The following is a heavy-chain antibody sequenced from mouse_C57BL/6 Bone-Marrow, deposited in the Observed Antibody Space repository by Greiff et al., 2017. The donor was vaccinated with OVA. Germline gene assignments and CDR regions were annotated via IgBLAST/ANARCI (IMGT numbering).Heavy chain of an antibody. Sequence: EVQRVESGGGLVQPGASLRLSCAASGFTFTDYYMSWVRQPPGKAPEWLALISNKANGYTTEYTASVKGRFTISRDNSQNILYLQMNTLRAEDSATYYCVKASLIYDGYYGFAYWGQGTLVTVSA. D-gene: IGHD2-3*01. J-gene: IGHJ3*01. CDR2: ISNKANGYTT. CDR1: GFTFTDYY. V-gene: IGHV7-4*01. CDR3: VKASLIYDGYYGFAY.